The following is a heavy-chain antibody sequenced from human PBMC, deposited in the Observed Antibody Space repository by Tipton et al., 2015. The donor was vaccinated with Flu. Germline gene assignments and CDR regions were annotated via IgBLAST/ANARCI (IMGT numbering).Heavy chain of an antibody. J-gene: IGHJ5*02. Sequence: TLSLTCAVSAVSITSNWWSWVRQPPGKGLEWIGEIHHGGTTNYNPSLKSRVAMLVDTSKNQFSLKLSSVTAADTAVYYCARRYCSSTSCYLFDPWGQGTLVTVSS. CDR2: IHHGGTT. D-gene: IGHD2-2*01. CDR1: AVSITSNW. V-gene: IGHV4-4*02. CDR3: ARRYCSSTSCYLFDP.